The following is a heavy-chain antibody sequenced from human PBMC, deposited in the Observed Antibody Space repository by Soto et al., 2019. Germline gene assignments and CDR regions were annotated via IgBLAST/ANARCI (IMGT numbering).Heavy chain of an antibody. V-gene: IGHV1-69*12. Sequence: QVQLVQSGAEVKKPGSSVKVSCKASGGTFSNYAINWVRQAPGQGLEWMGGIFTIFATADYAQKFQGRVTITADESTSTAYMELSSLRSEDTAVYSCARDQGGNRYYYYGMDVWGQGTTVTVSS. CDR3: ARDQGGNRYYYYGMDV. J-gene: IGHJ6*02. CDR2: IFTIFATA. CDR1: GGTFSNYA. D-gene: IGHD2-15*01.